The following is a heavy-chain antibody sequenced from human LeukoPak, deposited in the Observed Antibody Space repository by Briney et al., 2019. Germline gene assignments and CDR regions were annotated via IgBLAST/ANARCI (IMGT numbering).Heavy chain of an antibody. Sequence: KPSETLSLTCTVSGGSISSYYWSWIRQPPGKGLEWIGYIYYSGSTNYNPSLKSRVTISVDTSKNQFSLKLSSVTAADTAVYYCAREVAAAGTYYYYYYMDVWGKGTTVTISS. V-gene: IGHV4-59*01. D-gene: IGHD6-13*01. J-gene: IGHJ6*03. CDR3: AREVAAAGTYYYYYYMDV. CDR1: GGSISSYY. CDR2: IYYSGST.